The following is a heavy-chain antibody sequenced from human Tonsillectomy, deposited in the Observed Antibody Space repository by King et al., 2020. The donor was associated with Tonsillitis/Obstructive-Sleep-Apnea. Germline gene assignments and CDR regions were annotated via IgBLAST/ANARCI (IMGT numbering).Heavy chain of an antibody. CDR1: GGSFSGYY. D-gene: IGHD3-10*01. CDR3: ARLRFEEYVRGDAFDI. V-gene: IGHV4-34*01. Sequence: VQLPQWGAGLLKASETLSLTCAVYGGSFSGYYWSWIRQPPGKGLEWIGEINHGGSTNYNPSLKSRVTISLDTSKNQFSLRLSSVTAADTAVYYCARLRFEEYVRGDAFDIWGQGTMVTVSS. CDR2: INHGGST. J-gene: IGHJ3*02.